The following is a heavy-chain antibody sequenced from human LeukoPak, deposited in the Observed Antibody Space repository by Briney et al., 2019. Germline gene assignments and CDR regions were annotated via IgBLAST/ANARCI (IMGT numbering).Heavy chain of an antibody. V-gene: IGHV1-2*02. J-gene: IGHJ5*02. CDR2: INPNSGGT. Sequence: ASVKVSCKASGYTFTGYYMHWVRQAPGQGLEWMGWINPNSGGTNYAQKFQGRVTMTRDTSISTAYMELSRLRSDDTAVYYCARGTDSSSWYERYNWFDPWGQGTLVTVSS. CDR3: ARGTDSSSWYERYNWFDP. D-gene: IGHD6-13*01. CDR1: GYTFTGYY.